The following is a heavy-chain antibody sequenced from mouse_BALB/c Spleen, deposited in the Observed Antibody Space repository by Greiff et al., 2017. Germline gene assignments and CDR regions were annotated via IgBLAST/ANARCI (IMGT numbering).Heavy chain of an antibody. J-gene: IGHJ4*01. CDR2: ISSGGSYT. Sequence: EVKLVESGGDLVKPGGSLKLSCAASGFTFSSYGMSWVRQTPDKRLEWVATISSGGSYTYYPDSVKGRFTISRDNAKNTLYLQMSSLKSEDTAMYYCARRGTTVVAPMDYWGQGTSVTVSS. V-gene: IGHV5-6*02. CDR3: ARRGTTVVAPMDY. D-gene: IGHD1-1*01. CDR1: GFTFSSYG.